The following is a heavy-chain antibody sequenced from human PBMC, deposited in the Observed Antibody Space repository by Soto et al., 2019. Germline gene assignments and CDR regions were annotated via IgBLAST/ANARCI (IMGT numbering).Heavy chain of an antibody. CDR2: ISTTSGNT. Sequence: QIQMVQSGAEVKQPGASVKISGKTSGYTFSSYSINWVRQAPGQGLEWMAWISTTSGNTHYAEGVQGRVTVTLDKSARTAFMEMWGLTSDDTAVYFCARDNGYYDFWGQGTLVTVSS. J-gene: IGHJ4*02. CDR3: ARDNGYYDF. CDR1: GYTFSSYS. D-gene: IGHD2-8*01. V-gene: IGHV1-18*01.